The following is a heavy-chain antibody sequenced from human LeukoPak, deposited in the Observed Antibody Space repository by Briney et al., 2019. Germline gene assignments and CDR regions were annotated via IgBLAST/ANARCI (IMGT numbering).Heavy chain of an antibody. CDR2: IKQDGSET. D-gene: IGHD5-18*01. V-gene: IGHV3-7*05. J-gene: IGHJ4*02. Sequence: GGSLRLSCAASGFTFGTYWMSWVRQPPGIGLEWVANIKQDGSETYYVASVRGRFTISRDNAKNSLYLQMNSLRADDTAVYYCAREAGVPPTTQQWPTIVDCWGQGTLVTVSS. CDR3: AREAGVPPTTQQWPTIVDC. CDR1: GFTFGTYW.